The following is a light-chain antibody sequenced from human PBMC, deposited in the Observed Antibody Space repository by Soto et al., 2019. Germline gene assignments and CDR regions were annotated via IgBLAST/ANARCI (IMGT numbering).Light chain of an antibody. CDR3: QQYNGNPYT. Sequence: DIQMTQSPSTLSASVGDRVTITCRASQSVSSWLAWYQQKPGKAPKRLIYKASSLESGVPSRFSGSGSGTEFTLTISSLQPDDFATYYCQQYNGNPYTFGQGTKLEMK. CDR1: QSVSSW. V-gene: IGKV1-5*03. CDR2: KAS. J-gene: IGKJ2*01.